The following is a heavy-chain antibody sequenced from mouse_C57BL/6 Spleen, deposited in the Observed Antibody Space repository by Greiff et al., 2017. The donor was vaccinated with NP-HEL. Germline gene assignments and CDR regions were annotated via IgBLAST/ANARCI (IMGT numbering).Heavy chain of an antibody. D-gene: IGHD2-1*01. J-gene: IGHJ3*01. CDR3: AREGTMVTTWFAY. V-gene: IGHV1-55*01. Sequence: VQLQQPGAELVKPGASVKMSCKASGYTFTSYWITWVKQRPGQGLEWIGDIYPGSGSTNYNEKFKSKATLTVDTSSSTAYMQLSSLTSEDSAVYYCAREGTMVTTWFAYWGQGTLVTVSA. CDR2: IYPGSGST. CDR1: GYTFTSYW.